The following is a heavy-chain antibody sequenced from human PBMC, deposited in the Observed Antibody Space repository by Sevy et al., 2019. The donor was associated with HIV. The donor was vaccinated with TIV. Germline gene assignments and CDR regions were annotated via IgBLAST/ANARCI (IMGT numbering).Heavy chain of an antibody. CDR2: ISSSSSYI. J-gene: IGHJ4*02. CDR3: ARDLYTFLRPDSSGYYDY. D-gene: IGHD3-22*01. CDR1: GFTFSSYS. Sequence: GGSLRLSCAASGFTFSSYSMNWVRQAPGKGLEWVSSISSSSSYIYYADSVKGRFTISRDKAKNSLYLQMNSLRAEDTAVYYCARDLYTFLRPDSSGYYDYWGQGTLVTVSS. V-gene: IGHV3-21*01.